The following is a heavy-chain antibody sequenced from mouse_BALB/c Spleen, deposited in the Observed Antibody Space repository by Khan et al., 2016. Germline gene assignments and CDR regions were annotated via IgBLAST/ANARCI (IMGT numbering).Heavy chain of an antibody. D-gene: IGHD1-1*01. CDR3: ARLGYYGGFAY. J-gene: IGHJ3*01. Sequence: EVKRLESGGGLVQPGGSLKLSCAASGFDFSRYWMSWVRQAPGKGLEWIGEINPDSSTINYTPSLKDKFIISRDNAKNTLYLRMSKVRSEDTALYYCARLGYYGGFAYWGQGTLVTVSA. V-gene: IGHV4-1*02. CDR1: GFDFSRYW. CDR2: INPDSSTI.